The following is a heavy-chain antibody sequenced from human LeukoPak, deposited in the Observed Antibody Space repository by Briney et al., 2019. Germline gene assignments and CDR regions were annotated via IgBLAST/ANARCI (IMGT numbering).Heavy chain of an antibody. CDR3: AKDHPYYDFWSGYPIDP. CDR1: GFTFSDYY. V-gene: IGHV3-30*18. D-gene: IGHD3-3*01. Sequence: GGSLRLSCAASGFTFSDYYMSWIRQAPGKGLEWVAVISYDGSNKYYADSVKGRFTISRDNSKNTLYLQMNSLRAEDTAVYYCAKDHPYYDFWSGYPIDPWGQGTLVTVSS. CDR2: ISYDGSNK. J-gene: IGHJ5*02.